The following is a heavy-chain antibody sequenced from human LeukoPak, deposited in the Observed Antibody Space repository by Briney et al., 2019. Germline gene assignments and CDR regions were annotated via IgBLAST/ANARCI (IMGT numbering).Heavy chain of an antibody. CDR1: GYTFTSYG. J-gene: IGHJ6*03. V-gene: IGHV1-18*01. D-gene: IGHD3-10*01. CDR2: ISTYNGNT. CDR3: ARGLHRVVVRGVPHYYYYMDV. Sequence: ASVKVSCKASGYTFTSYGISWVRQAPGQGLEWMGWISTYNGNTNYAQKLQGRVTMTTDTSTSTAYMELRSLRSDDTAVYYCARGLHRVVVRGVPHYYYYMDVWGKGTTVTISS.